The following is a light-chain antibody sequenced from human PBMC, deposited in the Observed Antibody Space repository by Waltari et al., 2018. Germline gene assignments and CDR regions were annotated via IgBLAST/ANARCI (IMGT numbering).Light chain of an antibody. CDR1: SSNIGNNY. CDR2: DNY. Sequence: QSVLTPPPSVSAAPGQKVTISCSGSSSNIGNNYVSWYQRLPGTTPKLLIYDNYNRPSGIPDRFSGSKSGTSATLGITGLQTGDEADYYCGTWDSSLSAVVFGGGTKLTVL. CDR3: GTWDSSLSAVV. V-gene: IGLV1-51*01. J-gene: IGLJ2*01.